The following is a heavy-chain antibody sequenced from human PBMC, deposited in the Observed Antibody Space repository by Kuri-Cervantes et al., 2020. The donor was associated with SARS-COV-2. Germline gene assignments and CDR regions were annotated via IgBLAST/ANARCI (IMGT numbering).Heavy chain of an antibody. V-gene: IGHV3-30*18. CDR3: ANSMLYRGTY. J-gene: IGHJ4*02. CDR2: ISYDATNK. CDR1: GFTFSRYG. Sequence: GESLKISCVVSGFTFSRYGMHWVRQAPGKGLEWVAVISYDATNKYYADFVKGRFTISRDNSKNTLYLQMNSLRAEDTAVYYCANSMLYRGTYWGQGTLVTVSS. D-gene: IGHD2-8*01.